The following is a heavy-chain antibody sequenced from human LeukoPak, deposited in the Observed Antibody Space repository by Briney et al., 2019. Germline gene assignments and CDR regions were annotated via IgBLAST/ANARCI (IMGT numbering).Heavy chain of an antibody. CDR1: GFTFSRYS. J-gene: IGHJ4*02. V-gene: IGHV3-48*02. CDR2: ISAGGSTM. Sequence: PGGSLRLSCAASGFTFSRYSINWVRQAPGKGLEWISYISAGGSTMYCADSVKGRFTISRDNAKNALYLQVSSLGDEDTAVYYCARGEYGWGQGTLVTVSS. D-gene: IGHD3-10*01. CDR3: ARGEYG.